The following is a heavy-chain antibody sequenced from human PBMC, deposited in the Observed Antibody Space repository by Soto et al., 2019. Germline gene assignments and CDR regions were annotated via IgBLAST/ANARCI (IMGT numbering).Heavy chain of an antibody. CDR1: GGSRSSSSYY. Sequence: PSETLSLTCAVSGGSRSSSSYYWGWIRQPPGKGLEWIGSIYYSGSTYYNPSLKSRVTISVDTSKNQFSLKLSSVTAADTAVYYCARRGPTVSRYYYYGMDVWGQVTTVIVSS. V-gene: IGHV4-39*01. CDR3: ARRGPTVSRYYYYGMDV. D-gene: IGHD4-17*01. J-gene: IGHJ6*02. CDR2: IYYSGST.